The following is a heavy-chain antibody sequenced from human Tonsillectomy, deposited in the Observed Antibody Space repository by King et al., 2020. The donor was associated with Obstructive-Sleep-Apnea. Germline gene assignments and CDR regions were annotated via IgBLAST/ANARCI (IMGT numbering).Heavy chain of an antibody. V-gene: IGHV3-30*18. CDR2: ISYDGSNK. Sequence: QLVQSGGGVVQPGRSLRLSCAASGFTFSSYGMHWVRQAPGKGLEWVAVISYDGSNKYYADSVKGRFTISRDNSKNTLYLQMNSLRAEDTAVYYCAKEYYYDSSGYYYYYGMDVWGQGTTVTVSS. J-gene: IGHJ6*02. CDR3: AKEYYYDSSGYYYYYGMDV. CDR1: GFTFSSYG. D-gene: IGHD3-22*01.